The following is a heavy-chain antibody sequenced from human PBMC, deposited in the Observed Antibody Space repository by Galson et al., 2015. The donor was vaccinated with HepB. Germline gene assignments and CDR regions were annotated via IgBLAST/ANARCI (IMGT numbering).Heavy chain of an antibody. J-gene: IGHJ5*02. CDR3: ARDRVGTMVQGVIGQFDP. V-gene: IGHV4-31*03. Sequence: TLSLTCTVSGGSISRGGDYWSWIRQHPGKGLEWIGYIYYSGSTYYNPSLKSRVTISVDTSKNQFSLKLSSVTAADTAVYYCARDRVGTMVQGVIGQFDPWGPGTLVTVSS. CDR2: IYYSGST. D-gene: IGHD3-10*01. CDR1: GGSISRGGDY.